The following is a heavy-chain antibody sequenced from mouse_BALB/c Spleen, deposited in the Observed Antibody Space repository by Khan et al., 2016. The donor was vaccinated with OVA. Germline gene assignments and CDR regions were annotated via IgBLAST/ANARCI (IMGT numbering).Heavy chain of an antibody. Sequence: TGPGLVAPSQSLSLTCTVSGFSLTSYCVHWVRRPLAGNLEGLGVIWAGGSTNYNSAPLSRLSISKGNSTSQVFLQMYSLQTDDTAMYYCASLEDIWGQGTTLTVSS. J-gene: IGHJ2*01. CDR2: IWAGGST. V-gene: IGHV2-9*02. D-gene: IGHD1-3*01. CDR1: GFSLTSYC. CDR3: ASLEDI.